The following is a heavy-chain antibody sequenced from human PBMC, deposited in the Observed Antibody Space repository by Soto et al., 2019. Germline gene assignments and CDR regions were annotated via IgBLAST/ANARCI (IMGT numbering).Heavy chain of an antibody. CDR3: ARDICSGGSCYSEY. CDR1: GGTFSSYT. CDR2: IIPILGIA. Sequence: QVQLVQSGAEVKKPGSSVKVSCKASGGTFSSYTISWVRQAPGQGLEWMGRIIPILGIANYAQKFQGRVTITADKSTSTAYMELSSLRSEDTAVYYCARDICSGGSCYSEYWGQGTLVTVSS. J-gene: IGHJ4*02. D-gene: IGHD2-15*01. V-gene: IGHV1-69*08.